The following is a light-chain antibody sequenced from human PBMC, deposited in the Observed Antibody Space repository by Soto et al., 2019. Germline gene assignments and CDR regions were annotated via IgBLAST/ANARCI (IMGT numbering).Light chain of an antibody. CDR2: DAS. V-gene: IGKV3-11*01. CDR1: QSVSSY. CDR3: QQYGNSPYT. Sequence: EIVLTQSPATLSLSPGERATLSCRASQSVSSYLAWYQQKPGQAPRLLIYDASNRATGIPARFSGSGSGTDFTLTISRLEPEDFAVFHCQQYGNSPYTFGQGTKLEI. J-gene: IGKJ2*01.